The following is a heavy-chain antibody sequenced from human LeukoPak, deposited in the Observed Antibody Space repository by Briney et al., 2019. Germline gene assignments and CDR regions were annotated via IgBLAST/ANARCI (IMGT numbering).Heavy chain of an antibody. CDR3: AAEYCDILTGYYRVRAFDI. CDR2: IYHSGST. J-gene: IGHJ3*02. V-gene: IGHV4-38-2*01. D-gene: IGHD3-9*01. CDR1: GYSISSGYY. Sequence: SETLSLTCAVSGYSISSGYYWGWIRQPPGKGLEWIGSIYHSGSTYYNPSLKSRVTISVDTSKNQFSLKLSSVTAADTAVYYCAAEYCDILTGYYRVRAFDIWGQGTMVTVSS.